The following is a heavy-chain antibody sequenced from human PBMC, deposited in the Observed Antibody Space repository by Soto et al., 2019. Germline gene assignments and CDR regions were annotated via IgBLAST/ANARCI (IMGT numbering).Heavy chain of an antibody. D-gene: IGHD6-19*01. CDR3: ERDNGGSGWSNDY. CDR2: ISSSSSYI. V-gene: IGHV3-21*01. J-gene: IGHJ4*02. Sequence: EVQLVESGGGLVRPGGSLRLSCAASGFTFSSYSMNWVRQAPGKVLEWVSSISSSSSYIYYAVSVKGHFTISRDNEKHSLYVQMNSLRAEDTAVYYCERDNGGSGWSNDYCGQGTLVPVSS. CDR1: GFTFSSYS.